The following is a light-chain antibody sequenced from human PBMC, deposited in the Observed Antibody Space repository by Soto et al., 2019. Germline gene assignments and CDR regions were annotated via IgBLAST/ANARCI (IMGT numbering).Light chain of an antibody. Sequence: DIVMTQSPDSLAVSLGERATINCKSNQSLLYTYNNKNYLAWYQQKPGQPPKLLIYWASTRESGVPDRFSGSGSGTDFTLTISSLEPEDFAVYYCQQRSNWPRFTFGPGTKVDIK. CDR2: WAS. J-gene: IGKJ3*01. V-gene: IGKV4-1*01. CDR3: QQRSNWPRFT. CDR1: QSLLYTYNNKNY.